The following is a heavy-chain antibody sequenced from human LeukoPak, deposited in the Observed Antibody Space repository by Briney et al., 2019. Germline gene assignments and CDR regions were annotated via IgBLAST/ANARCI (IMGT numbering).Heavy chain of an antibody. CDR3: ARGASSSIPAYYLALDV. V-gene: IGHV3-72*01. D-gene: IGHD2-2*01. CDR1: GFTFSDNY. Sequence: VQPGGSLRHSCVASGFTFSDNYMDWVRQAPGKGLEWIGRIRNRANSYSTEYAACVKDRYSVSRDDSNSSLYLQMNSLNIEDTAVYYCARGASSSIPAYYLALDVWGLGTTVAVSS. J-gene: IGHJ6*02. CDR2: IRNRANSYST.